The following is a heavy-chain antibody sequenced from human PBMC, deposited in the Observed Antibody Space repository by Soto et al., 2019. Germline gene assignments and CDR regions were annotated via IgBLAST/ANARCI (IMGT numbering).Heavy chain of an antibody. CDR3: ARLGNYYQSLDP. Sequence: SETLSLTCTLSGGSFIPNYWSWLLQPPWKGLEWVGYIYYGGTTSYNPSLKSRVTISLETSKRQFSLRLSSVTAADTAVYYCARLGNYYQSLDPWGPGTLVTVSS. CDR1: GGSFIPNY. J-gene: IGHJ5*02. CDR2: IYYGGTT. D-gene: IGHD4-4*01. V-gene: IGHV4-59*08.